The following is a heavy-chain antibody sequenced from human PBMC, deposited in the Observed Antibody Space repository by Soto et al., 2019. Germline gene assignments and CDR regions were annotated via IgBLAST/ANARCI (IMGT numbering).Heavy chain of an antibody. J-gene: IGHJ4*02. CDR1: GYTFTING. D-gene: IGHD6-19*01. CDR3: ARDGGWQPDY. V-gene: IGHV1-18*01. Sequence: VSVKVSCTDSGYTFTINGISWVRQAPGQGLEWMGCISAYNGNTNYAQKLQGRVTMTTDTSTSTAYMELRSLRSDATAVYCCARDGGWQPDYWGQGTLVTVSS. CDR2: ISAYNGNT.